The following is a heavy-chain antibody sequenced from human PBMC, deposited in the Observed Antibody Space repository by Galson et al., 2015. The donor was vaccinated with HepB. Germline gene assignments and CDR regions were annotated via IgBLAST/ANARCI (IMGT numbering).Heavy chain of an antibody. CDR2: ISAYNGNT. J-gene: IGHJ3*02. CDR1: GYTFTSYG. Sequence: SVKVSCKASGYTFTSYGISWVRQAPGQGLEWMGWISAYNGNTNYAQKLQGRVTMTTDTSTSTAYMELRSLRSDDTAVYYCARGGLRYFDWLEDAFDIWGQGTMVTVSS. V-gene: IGHV1-18*04. CDR3: ARGGLRYFDWLEDAFDI. D-gene: IGHD3-9*01.